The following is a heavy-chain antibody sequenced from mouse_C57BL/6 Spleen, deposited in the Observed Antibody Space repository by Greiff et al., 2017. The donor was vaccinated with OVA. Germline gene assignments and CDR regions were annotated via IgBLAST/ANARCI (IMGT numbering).Heavy chain of an antibody. CDR1: GFTFSSYG. D-gene: IGHD1-1*01. Sequence: DVHLVESGGDLVKPGGSLKLSCAASGFTFSSYGMSWVRQTPDKRLEWVATISSGGSYTYYPDSVKGRFTISRDNAKNTLYLQMSSLKSEDTAMYYCARTPFYYGSSYWYFDVWGTGTTVTVSS. CDR3: ARTPFYYGSSYWYFDV. CDR2: ISSGGSYT. V-gene: IGHV5-6*01. J-gene: IGHJ1*03.